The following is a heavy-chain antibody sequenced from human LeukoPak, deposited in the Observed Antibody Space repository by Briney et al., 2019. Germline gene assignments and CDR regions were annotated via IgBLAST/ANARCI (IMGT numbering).Heavy chain of an antibody. Sequence: PSQTLSLTCTVSGNSISGNYYWNWIRQPAGKGLEWIGRIFTSGNTNYNSSLKSRVTISFDTSKDQFSLRLSSVTVADTAFYYCTRESATSGSTDWGQGILVTVSS. CDR2: IFTSGNT. J-gene: IGHJ4*02. D-gene: IGHD3-10*01. CDR3: TRESATSGSTD. CDR1: GNSISGNYY. V-gene: IGHV4-61*02.